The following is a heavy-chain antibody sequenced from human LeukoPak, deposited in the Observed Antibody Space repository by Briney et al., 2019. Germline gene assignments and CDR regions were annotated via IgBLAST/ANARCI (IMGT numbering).Heavy chain of an antibody. CDR1: GFTFSSYA. D-gene: IGHD4-17*01. V-gene: IGHV3-23*01. CDR3: AKSRVYATVTTVDY. CDR2: ISGSGGST. J-gene: IGHJ4*02. Sequence: PGGSLRLSCAASGFTFSSYAMSWVRQAPGKGVEWVSAISGSGGSTYYADSVEGRFTISRDNSKNTLYLQMNSLRAEDTAVYYCAKSRVYATVTTVDYWGQGTLVTVSS.